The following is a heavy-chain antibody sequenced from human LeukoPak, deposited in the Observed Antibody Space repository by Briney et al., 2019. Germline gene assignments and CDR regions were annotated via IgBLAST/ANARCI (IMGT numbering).Heavy chain of an antibody. Sequence: GGSLRLSRAASGFTFSGIAMSWVRRTPGKGLEWVSGISGSGDNTLYADSVKGRFTISRDNSKNTLYLEMNSLRAEDTAIYYCAKMKGHPLPKYYMDVWGQGTTVTVSS. D-gene: IGHD1-26*01. CDR3: AKMKGHPLPKYYMDV. CDR1: GFTFSGIA. J-gene: IGHJ6*01. CDR2: ISGSGDNT. V-gene: IGHV3-23*01.